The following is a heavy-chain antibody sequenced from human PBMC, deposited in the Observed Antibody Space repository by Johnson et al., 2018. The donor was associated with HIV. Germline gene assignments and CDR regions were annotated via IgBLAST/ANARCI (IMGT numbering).Heavy chain of an antibody. V-gene: IGHV3-11*04. CDR2: ISSSGSTI. CDR3: ARVVSSLTSPPDI. D-gene: IGHD6-6*01. CDR1: GFTFSDYY. J-gene: IGHJ3*02. Sequence: QVQLVEYGGGLVKPGGSLRLSCAASGFTFSDYYMSWIRQAPGKGLEWVSYISSSGSTIYSADSVKGRFTISRDNAKNSLYLQMNSLRAEDTAVYYWARVVSSLTSPPDIWGQGTMVTVSS.